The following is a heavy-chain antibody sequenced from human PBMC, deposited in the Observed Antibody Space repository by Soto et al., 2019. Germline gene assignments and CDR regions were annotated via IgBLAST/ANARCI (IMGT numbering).Heavy chain of an antibody. CDR1: GFTFDDYA. CDR2: ISWNSGSI. CDR3: AVVVVVIAGDAFDI. V-gene: IGHV3-9*01. J-gene: IGHJ3*02. Sequence: GGSLRLSCAASGFTFDDYAMHWVQQAPGKGLEWVSGISWNSGSIGYADSVKGRFTISRDNAKNSLYLQMNSLRAEDTALYYCAVVVVVIAGDAFDIWGQGTMVTVSS. D-gene: IGHD2-21*01.